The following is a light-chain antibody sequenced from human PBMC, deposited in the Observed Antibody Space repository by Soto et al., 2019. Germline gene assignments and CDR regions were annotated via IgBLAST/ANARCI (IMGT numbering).Light chain of an antibody. CDR3: QKSDSTPWT. CDR2: SAS. V-gene: IGKV1-39*01. Sequence: DIQMTQSPSTLPASVGDRVTITFRASQSISSWLAWYQQKPGKAPKLLVYSASNLQSGVPSRFSGSGSGTNFTLTISDLQPEDFTTYYCQKSDSTPWTFGQGTKVDI. CDR1: QSISSW. J-gene: IGKJ1*01.